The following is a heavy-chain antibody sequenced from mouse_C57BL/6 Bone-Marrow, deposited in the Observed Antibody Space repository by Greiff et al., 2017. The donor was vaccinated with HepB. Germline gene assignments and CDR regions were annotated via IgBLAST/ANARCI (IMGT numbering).Heavy chain of an antibody. CDR3: ARDYSNYVGAY. J-gene: IGHJ3*01. D-gene: IGHD2-5*01. V-gene: IGHV1-26*01. CDR1: GYTFTDYY. Sequence: EVQLQQSGPELVKPGASVKISCKASGYTFTDYYMNWVKQSHGKSLEWIGDINPNNGGTSYNQKLKGKATLTVDKSSSTAYMELRSLTSEDSAVYYCARDYSNYVGAYWGQGTLVTVSA. CDR2: INPNNGGT.